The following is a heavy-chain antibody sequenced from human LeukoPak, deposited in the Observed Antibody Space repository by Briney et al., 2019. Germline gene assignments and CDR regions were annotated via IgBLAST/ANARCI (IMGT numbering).Heavy chain of an antibody. V-gene: IGHV3-23*01. D-gene: IGHD6-13*01. CDR3: ASGAGYSSSWYGY. CDR2: ISDSGGST. Sequence: GGSLRLSCAASGFTFSSYAMSWVRQAPGKGLEWVSGISDSGGSTYYADSVKGRFTISRDNSKNTLYLQMNSLRAEDTAVYYCASGAGYSSSWYGYWGQGTLVTVSS. CDR1: GFTFSSYA. J-gene: IGHJ4*02.